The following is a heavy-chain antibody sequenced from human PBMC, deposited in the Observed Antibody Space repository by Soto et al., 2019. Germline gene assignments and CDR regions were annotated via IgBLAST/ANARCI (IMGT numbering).Heavy chain of an antibody. Sequence: SETLSLTCAVSGGSISSSNWWSWVRQPPGKGLEWIGEIYHSGSTNYNPSLKSRVTISVDKSKNQFSLKLSSVTAADTAVYYCARSGSYYGSGSYYDYWGQGTLVTVSS. J-gene: IGHJ4*02. CDR1: GGSISSSNW. V-gene: IGHV4-4*02. CDR2: IYHSGST. CDR3: ARSGSYYGSGSYYDY. D-gene: IGHD3-10*01.